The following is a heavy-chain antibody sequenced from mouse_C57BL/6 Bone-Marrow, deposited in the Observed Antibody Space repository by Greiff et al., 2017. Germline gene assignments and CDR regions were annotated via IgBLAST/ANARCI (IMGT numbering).Heavy chain of an antibody. Sequence: QVQLQQPGAELVRPGSSVKLSCKASGYTFTSYWMHWVKQRPIQGLEWIGNIDPSDSETHYNQKFKDKATLTVDKSSSTAYMQLSSLTSEDSAVYYCARGHYYAMDYWGQGTSVTVSS. CDR2: IDPSDSET. CDR1: GYTFTSYW. J-gene: IGHJ4*01. V-gene: IGHV1-52*01. CDR3: ARGHYYAMDY.